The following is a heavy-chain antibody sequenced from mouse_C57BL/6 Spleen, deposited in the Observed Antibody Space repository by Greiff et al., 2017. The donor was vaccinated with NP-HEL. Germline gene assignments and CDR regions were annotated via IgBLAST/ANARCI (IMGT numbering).Heavy chain of an antibody. CDR1: GYTFTSYG. J-gene: IGHJ2*01. Sequence: QVQLKESGAELARPGASVKLSCKASGYTFTSYGISWVKQRTGQGLEWIGEIYPRSGNTYYNEKFKGKATLTADKSSSTAYMELRSLTSEDSAVYFCALIYYGNHYFDYWGQGTTLTVSS. CDR2: IYPRSGNT. D-gene: IGHD2-1*01. CDR3: ALIYYGNHYFDY. V-gene: IGHV1-81*01.